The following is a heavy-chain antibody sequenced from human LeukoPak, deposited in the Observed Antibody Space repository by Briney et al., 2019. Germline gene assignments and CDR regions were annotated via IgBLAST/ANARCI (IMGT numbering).Heavy chain of an antibody. V-gene: IGHV3-23*01. D-gene: IGHD5-18*01. CDR2: INSDSGDI. J-gene: IGHJ4*02. CDR1: GFTFSSFA. Sequence: QPGGSLRLSCAASGFTFSSFAMIWVRQAPGKGLEWVSVINSDSGDIHYADSVKGRFTIFRDNSKNTLYLQMNSLRAEDTAIYYCAKESPYSSPRNYYFDYWGQGTLVTVSS. CDR3: AKESPYSSPRNYYFDY.